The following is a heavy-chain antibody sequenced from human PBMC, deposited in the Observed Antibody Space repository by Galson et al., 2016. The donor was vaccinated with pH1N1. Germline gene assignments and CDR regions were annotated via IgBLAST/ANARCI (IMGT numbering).Heavy chain of an antibody. CDR2: ISGSGISR. CDR3: VKDLGRGVIGGLLQD. Sequence: SLRLSCAASGFTFSNYVMYWVRLAPGMGLEWVSSISGSGISRYYADSVKGRFTISRDTSKSTLYLQLNNLRAEDTALYYCVKDLGRGVIGGLLQDWGQGTLVTVSS. D-gene: IGHD3-10*01. CDR1: GFTFSNYV. V-gene: IGHV3-23*05. J-gene: IGHJ1*01.